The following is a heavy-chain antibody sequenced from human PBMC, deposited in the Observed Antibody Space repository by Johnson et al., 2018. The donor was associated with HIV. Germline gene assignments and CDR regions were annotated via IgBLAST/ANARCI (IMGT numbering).Heavy chain of an antibody. CDR1: GFTFSDYY. J-gene: IGHJ3*02. Sequence: QMQLVESGGDVVKPGGSLRLSCAASGFTFSDYYMSWIRQTPGKGLEWLSYISSSGSTIYYADAVKGRFTISRDNGKNSLYLQMNSLRAEDTAVYYCARDRSSGYSVTFDIWGQGTMVTVSS. CDR3: ARDRSSGYSVTFDI. V-gene: IGHV3-11*04. D-gene: IGHD3-22*01. CDR2: ISSSGSTI.